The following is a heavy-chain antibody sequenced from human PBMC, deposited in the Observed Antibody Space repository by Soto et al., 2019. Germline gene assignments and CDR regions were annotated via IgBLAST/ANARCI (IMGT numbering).Heavy chain of an antibody. D-gene: IGHD6-19*01. V-gene: IGHV3-66*02. CDR2: IYSGGST. CDR3: ARDFPAYSSGWYAFDI. J-gene: IGHJ3*02. Sequence: GGSLRLSCAASGFTVSSNYMSWVRQAPGKGLEWVSVIYSGGSTYYADSVKGRFTISRDNSKNTLYLQMNSLRAEDTAVYYCARDFPAYSSGWYAFDIWGQGTMVTVSS. CDR1: GFTVSSNY.